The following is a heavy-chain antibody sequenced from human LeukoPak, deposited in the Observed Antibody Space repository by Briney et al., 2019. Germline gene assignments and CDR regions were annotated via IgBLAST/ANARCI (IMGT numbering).Heavy chain of an antibody. Sequence: GGSLRLSCAASGFTFSSYAMSWVRQAPGKGLEWVSGISGSGGSTYYADSVKGRFTISRDNSKNTLYLQMNSLRAEDTAVYHCANCRGSGWLFDYWGQGTLVTVSS. CDR1: GFTFSSYA. CDR2: ISGSGGST. J-gene: IGHJ4*02. V-gene: IGHV3-23*01. D-gene: IGHD6-19*01. CDR3: ANCRGSGWLFDY.